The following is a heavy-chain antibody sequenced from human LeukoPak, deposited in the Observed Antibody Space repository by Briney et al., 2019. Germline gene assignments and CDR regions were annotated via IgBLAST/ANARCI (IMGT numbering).Heavy chain of an antibody. CDR2: TFYRSKWCN. V-gene: IGHV6-1*01. CDR3: TTSPVPGIDY. J-gene: IGHJ4*02. CDR1: GDSVSSNSAA. Sequence: SQTLSLTCAISGDSVSSNSAAWNWIRQSPSRGLEWLGGTFYRSKWCNDYALSVKSRITINPDTSKNQFSLQLNSVTPEDTAMYYCTTSPVPGIDYWGQGIQVTVSS. D-gene: IGHD6-19*01.